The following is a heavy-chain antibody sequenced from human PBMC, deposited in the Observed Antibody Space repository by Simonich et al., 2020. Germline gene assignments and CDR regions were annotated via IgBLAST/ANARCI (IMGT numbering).Heavy chain of an antibody. V-gene: IGHV3-33*01. Sequence: QVQLVESGGGVVQPGRSLRLSCAASGFTFSSYGMHWVRQAPGKGLGWVACIWYDGSNKYYADSVKGRFTISRDNSKNTLYLQMNSLRAEDTAVYYCARAYSSSWYNWFDPWGQGTLVTVSS. CDR3: ARAYSSSWYNWFDP. CDR2: IWYDGSNK. D-gene: IGHD6-13*01. J-gene: IGHJ5*02. CDR1: GFTFSSYG.